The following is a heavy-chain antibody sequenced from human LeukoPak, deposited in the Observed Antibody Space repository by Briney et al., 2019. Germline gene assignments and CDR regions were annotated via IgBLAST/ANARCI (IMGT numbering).Heavy chain of an antibody. D-gene: IGHD2-21*01. CDR2: ISSYNGNT. CDR3: ARHIPLDDGGAFRDAFDI. CDR1: GYTFANSR. V-gene: IGHV1-18*01. J-gene: IGHJ3*02. Sequence: ASVTVSCQASGYTFANSRISWVRQAPGQGLEWMGWISSYNGNTNYVQKLQGRVHMTTDTSTTTAYMELRSLRSDDTAIYYCARHIPLDDGGAFRDAFDIWGQGTMVTVSS.